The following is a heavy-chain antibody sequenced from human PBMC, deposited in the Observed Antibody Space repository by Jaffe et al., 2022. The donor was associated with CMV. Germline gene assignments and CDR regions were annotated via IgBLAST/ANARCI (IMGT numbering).Heavy chain of an antibody. D-gene: IGHD6-19*01. J-gene: IGHJ4*02. Sequence: QLQLQESGPGLVKPSETLSLTCTVSGGSISSSSYYWGWIRQPPGKGLEWIGSIYYSGSTYYNPSLKSRVTISVDTSKNQFSLKLSSVTAADTAVYYCARDKQWLPPYYFDYWGQGTLVTVSS. V-gene: IGHV4-39*01. CDR1: GGSISSSSYY. CDR3: ARDKQWLPPYYFDY. CDR2: IYYSGST.